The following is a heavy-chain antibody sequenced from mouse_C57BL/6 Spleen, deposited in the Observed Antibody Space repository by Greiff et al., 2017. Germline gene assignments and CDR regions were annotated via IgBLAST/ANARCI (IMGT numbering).Heavy chain of an antibody. J-gene: IGHJ4*01. Sequence: VQLKQSGPELVKPGASVKISCKASGYSFTDYNMNWVKQSNGKSLEWIGVINPNYGTTSYNQKFKGKATLTVDQSSSTAYMQLNSLTSEDSAVYHCERHGSSYIYAMDYWGQGTSVTVSS. V-gene: IGHV1-39*01. CDR1: GYSFTDYN. CDR2: INPNYGTT. D-gene: IGHD1-1*01. CDR3: ERHGSSYIYAMDY.